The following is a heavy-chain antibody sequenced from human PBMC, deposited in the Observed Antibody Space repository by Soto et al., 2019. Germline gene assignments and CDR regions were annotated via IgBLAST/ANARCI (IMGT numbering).Heavy chain of an antibody. J-gene: IGHJ4*02. Sequence: PGESLKISCKGSGYSFTSYWIGWVRQMPGKGLEWMGIIYPGDSDTRYSPSFQGQVTISADKSISTAYLQWSSLKASDTAMYYCARLQREIAYIVVVPAAIPDYWGQGTLVTVSS. V-gene: IGHV5-51*01. D-gene: IGHD2-2*02. CDR2: IYPGDSDT. CDR3: ARLQREIAYIVVVPAAIPDY. CDR1: GYSFTSYW.